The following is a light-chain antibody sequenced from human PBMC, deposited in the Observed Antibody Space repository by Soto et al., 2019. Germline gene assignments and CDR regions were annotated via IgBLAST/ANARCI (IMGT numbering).Light chain of an antibody. V-gene: IGKV4-1*01. CDR2: WAS. CDR1: QTGLDSSNNKDY. CDR3: QQYSDWPIT. Sequence: DIVMTQSPDSLAVSLGERATINCKSIQTGLDSSNNKDYLAWYQQKPGQPPKLLIYWASTRESGVPDRFSGSGSGTDFTLTISSLQSEDFAVYYCQQYSDWPITLGQGTRLEIK. J-gene: IGKJ5*01.